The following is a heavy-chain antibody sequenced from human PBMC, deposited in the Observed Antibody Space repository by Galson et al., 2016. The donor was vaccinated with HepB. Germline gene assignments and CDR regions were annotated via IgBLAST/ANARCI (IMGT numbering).Heavy chain of an antibody. J-gene: IGHJ2*01. V-gene: IGHV3-48*02. CDR2: ISSSSSST. Sequence: LRLSCASSGFTFSSYTMNWVRQAPGKGLAWVSYISSSSSSTYYADSVTGRFTISRANAKTSLYLQMTSLRDEDTAVYSCATQYCSGGSCYSAAPGYWYFDLWGRGTLVTVSS. CDR3: ATQYCSGGSCYSAAPGYWYFDL. D-gene: IGHD2-15*01. CDR1: GFTFSSYT.